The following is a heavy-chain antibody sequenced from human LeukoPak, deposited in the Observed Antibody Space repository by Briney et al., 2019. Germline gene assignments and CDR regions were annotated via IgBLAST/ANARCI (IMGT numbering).Heavy chain of an antibody. CDR1: GYTFTSYY. Sequence: ASVKVSCEASGYTFTSYYLHWVRQAPGQGLEWMGIINPSGGSTSYAQKFQGRVTMTRDTSTSTVYMELSSLRSEDTAVYYCAREDSSGWYVFDYWGQGTLVTVSS. J-gene: IGHJ4*02. CDR3: AREDSSGWYVFDY. CDR2: INPSGGST. V-gene: IGHV1-46*01. D-gene: IGHD6-19*01.